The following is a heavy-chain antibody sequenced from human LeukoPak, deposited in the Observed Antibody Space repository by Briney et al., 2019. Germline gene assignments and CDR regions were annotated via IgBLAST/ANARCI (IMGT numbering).Heavy chain of an antibody. Sequence: PGGSVRLSCAASGYTFSSYSINWVRQAPGKGLEWVSSISVRSNYIYYADSVRGRFSISRDDARDSLYLQMNSLRAEDTAVYYCVRLRRNSDTSGFYYYDYWGQGTLVTVSS. D-gene: IGHD3-22*01. V-gene: IGHV3-21*01. CDR1: GYTFSSYS. J-gene: IGHJ4*02. CDR2: ISVRSNYI. CDR3: VRLRRNSDTSGFYYYDY.